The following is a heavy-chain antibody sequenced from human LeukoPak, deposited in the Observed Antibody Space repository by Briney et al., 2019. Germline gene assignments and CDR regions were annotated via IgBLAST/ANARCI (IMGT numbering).Heavy chain of an antibody. CDR1: GFTFSNYW. Sequence: GGSLRLSCAASGFTFSNYWMHWVRQVPGKGLVWVSRINDDGRATFYADSVKGRFTISRDNAKNTLFLQINSLRAEDTAVYYCAREILAPGKTHDYWGQGTLVTVPS. CDR2: INDDGRAT. V-gene: IGHV3-74*01. J-gene: IGHJ4*02. CDR3: AREILAPGKTHDY.